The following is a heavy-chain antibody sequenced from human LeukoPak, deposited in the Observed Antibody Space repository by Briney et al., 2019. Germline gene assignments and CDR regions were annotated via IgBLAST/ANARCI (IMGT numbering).Heavy chain of an antibody. CDR1: GGSFSGYY. CDR3: ARDRRYYDFWSGPPGWFDP. Sequence: SETLSLTCAVYGGSFSGYYWSWIRQPPGKGLEWIGEINHSGSTNYNPSLKSRVTISVDTSKNQFSLKLSSVTAADTAVYYCARDRRYYDFWSGPPGWFDPWGQGTLVTVSP. CDR2: INHSGST. J-gene: IGHJ5*02. V-gene: IGHV4-34*01. D-gene: IGHD3-3*01.